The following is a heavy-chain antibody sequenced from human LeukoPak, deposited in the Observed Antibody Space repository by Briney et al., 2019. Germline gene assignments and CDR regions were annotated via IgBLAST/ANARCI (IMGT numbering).Heavy chain of an antibody. CDR1: GFTFSSYA. Sequence: GGSLRLSCAASGFTFSSYAMSWVRQAPGKGLEWVSAISDDGGSTYYADSVKGRFTFSRDNSENTLYLQMNNLRAQDKAIYYCAKFRTEGQYTLGWFFDYWGQGTLVPVSS. CDR2: ISDDGGST. V-gene: IGHV3-23*01. J-gene: IGHJ4*02. CDR3: AKFRTEGQYTLGWFFDY. D-gene: IGHD6-19*01.